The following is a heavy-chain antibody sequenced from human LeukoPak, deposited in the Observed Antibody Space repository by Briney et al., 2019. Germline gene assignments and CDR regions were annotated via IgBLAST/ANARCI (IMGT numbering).Heavy chain of an antibody. CDR2: IIPIIGIA. J-gene: IGHJ4*02. D-gene: IGHD5-24*01. V-gene: IGHV1-69*02. CDR3: ARGDGDGYNYHYFDY. Sequence: SSVKVSCKASGGTFSSYTISWVLQAPGQGLEWMGRIIPIIGIANYAQKFQGRVTITADKSTSTAYMELSSLRSEDTAVYYCARGDGDGYNYHYFDYWGQGTLVTVSS. CDR1: GGTFSSYT.